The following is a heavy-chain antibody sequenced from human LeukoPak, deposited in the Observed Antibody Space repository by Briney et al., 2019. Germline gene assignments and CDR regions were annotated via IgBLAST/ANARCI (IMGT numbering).Heavy chain of an antibody. V-gene: IGHV1-46*01. J-gene: IGHJ2*01. CDR2: INPSGGST. CDR1: GYTFTSYY. CDR3: ARDTNGGNSYWYFDL. Sequence: ASVKVSCKASGYTFTSYYMHWVRQAPGQGFEWMGIINPSGGSTSYAQKFQGRVTMTRDMSTSTVYMELSSLRSEDTAVYYCARDTNGGNSYWYFDLWAVAPWSLSPQ. D-gene: IGHD4-23*01.